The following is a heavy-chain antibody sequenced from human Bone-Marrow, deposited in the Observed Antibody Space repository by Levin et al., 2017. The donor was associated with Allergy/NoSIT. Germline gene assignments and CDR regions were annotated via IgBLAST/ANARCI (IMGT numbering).Heavy chain of an antibody. Sequence: PSETLSLTCTVSGGSISSYYWSWIRQPPGKGLEWIGYIYYSGSTNYNPSLKSRVTISVDTSTNQFSLKLSSVTAADTAVYYCARDREIRITMVREFFYGMDVWGQGTTVTVSS. CDR3: ARDREIRITMVREFFYGMDV. V-gene: IGHV4-59*01. CDR2: IYYSGST. J-gene: IGHJ6*02. D-gene: IGHD3-10*01. CDR1: GGSISSYY.